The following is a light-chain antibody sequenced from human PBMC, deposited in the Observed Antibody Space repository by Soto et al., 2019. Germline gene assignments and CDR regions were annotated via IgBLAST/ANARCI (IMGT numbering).Light chain of an antibody. CDR2: AAS. V-gene: IGKV1-39*01. CDR3: QQSYSTPLT. CDR1: QSISSY. Sequence: DIQMTQSPSSLSASVGDRVTITCRASQSISSYLNWYQQKPGKAPKLLIYAASSLQSGVPSRFSGSGSGTDFTLTISSLQPEDFAIYYCQQSYSTPLTFGGGTKVEIK. J-gene: IGKJ4*01.